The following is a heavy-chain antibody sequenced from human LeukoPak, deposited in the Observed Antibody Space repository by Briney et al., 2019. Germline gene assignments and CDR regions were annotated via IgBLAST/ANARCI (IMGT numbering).Heavy chain of an antibody. J-gene: IGHJ4*02. D-gene: IGHD6-19*01. CDR3: ARDLTGYSSGWYPYYFDY. Sequence: GGSLRLSCATSGFTFSIYAMSWVRQAPGKGLEWVSGIDGGGGSTYYADSVKGRFTISRDNAKNSLYLQMNSLRAEDTAVYYCARDLTGYSSGWYPYYFDYWGQGTLVTVSS. V-gene: IGHV3-23*01. CDR1: GFTFSIYA. CDR2: IDGGGGST.